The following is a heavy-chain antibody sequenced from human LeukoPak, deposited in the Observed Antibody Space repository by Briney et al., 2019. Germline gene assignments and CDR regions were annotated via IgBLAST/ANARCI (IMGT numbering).Heavy chain of an antibody. D-gene: IGHD3-10*01. CDR3: ARGSSTNFDY. CDR2: ISSDGRST. V-gene: IGHV3-74*01. CDR1: GFTFSNYW. Sequence: GGSLRLSCAASGFTFSNYWMHWVRQVPGEGLVWVSRISSDGRSTYYADSVKGRLTISRDNAKNTLYLQMNSLRAEDTAVYYCARGSSTNFDYWGQGTLVTVSS. J-gene: IGHJ4*02.